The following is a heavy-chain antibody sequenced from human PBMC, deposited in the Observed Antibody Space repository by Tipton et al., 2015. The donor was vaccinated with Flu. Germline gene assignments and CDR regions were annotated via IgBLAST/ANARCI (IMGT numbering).Heavy chain of an antibody. CDR2: VSRTGST. CDR1: GGSIGSYY. J-gene: IGHJ5*02. V-gene: IGHV4-59*08. Sequence: TLSLTCTVSGGSIGSYYWNWIRQPPGMGLEWIGTVSRTGSTIYNPSLKSRVTISIDTSKNQFSLNMRSVTAADMAVYYCARRDYSNYVSDPKSWFDPWGQGTLVAVSS. CDR3: ARRDYSNYVSDPKSWFDP. D-gene: IGHD4-11*01.